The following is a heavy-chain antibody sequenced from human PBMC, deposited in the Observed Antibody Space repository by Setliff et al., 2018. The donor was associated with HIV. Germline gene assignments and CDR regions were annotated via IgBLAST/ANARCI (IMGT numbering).Heavy chain of an antibody. J-gene: IGHJ3*02. CDR2: IYYSGNS. CDR3: AREVNIPVRGITDDAFDI. Sequence: SETLSLTCTVSGASMSSGDYYWSWIRQPPGKGLEWIGYIYYSGNSYYNPSLKSRVTLSVDTSKNQFSLKVNSVTAADTAVYYCAREVNIPVRGITDDAFDIWGQGTMVTVS. V-gene: IGHV4-30-4*08. D-gene: IGHD3-10*01. CDR1: GASMSSGDYY.